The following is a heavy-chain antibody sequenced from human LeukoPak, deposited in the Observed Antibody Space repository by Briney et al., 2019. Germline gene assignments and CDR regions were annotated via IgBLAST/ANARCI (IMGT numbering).Heavy chain of an antibody. Sequence: PGGSLRLSCAASGFTFSSYWMHWVRQAPGKGLVWVSRISSDGSSTSYADSVKGRFTISRDNAQNALYLEMNSLRAEDTAVYYCAREKKTEWTTGAFDMWGQGTMVIVSS. V-gene: IGHV3-74*01. CDR2: ISSDGSST. CDR1: GFTFSSYW. CDR3: AREKKTEWTTGAFDM. D-gene: IGHD3-3*01. J-gene: IGHJ3*02.